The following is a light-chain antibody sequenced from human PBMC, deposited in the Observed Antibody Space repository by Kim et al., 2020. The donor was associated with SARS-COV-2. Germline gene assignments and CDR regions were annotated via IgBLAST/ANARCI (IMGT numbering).Light chain of an antibody. CDR3: QKYSSAPWT. CDR1: QGISNY. CDR2: AAS. V-gene: IGKV1-27*01. J-gene: IGKJ1*01. Sequence: DIQMTQSPSSLSASVGDRVTITCRASQGISNYLAWYQQKSGKVPKLLIYAASTLQSGVPFRFSGSGSGTDFTLTINNLQPEDVAVYYCQKYSSAPWTFGQGTKVDIK.